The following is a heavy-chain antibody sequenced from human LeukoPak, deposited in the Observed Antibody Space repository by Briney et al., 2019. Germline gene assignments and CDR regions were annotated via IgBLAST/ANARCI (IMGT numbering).Heavy chain of an antibody. V-gene: IGHV1-3*01. D-gene: IGHD3-22*01. CDR2: INAGNGNT. J-gene: IGHJ5*02. CDR3: AREALQYYYDSSGYWFDP. CDR1: GYTFTSYA. Sequence: ASVKVSCKASGYTFTSYAMHWVRQAPGQRLEWMGWINAGNGNTKYSQKFQGRVTITRDTSASTAYMELSSLRSEDTAVYYCAREALQYYYDSSGYWFDPWGQGTLVTVSS.